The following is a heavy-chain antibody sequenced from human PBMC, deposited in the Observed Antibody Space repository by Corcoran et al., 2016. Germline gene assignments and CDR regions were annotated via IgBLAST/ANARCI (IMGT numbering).Heavy chain of an antibody. CDR3: ARGHRGYSY. J-gene: IGHJ4*02. Sequence: EVQLVESGGGLVQPGGSLRLSCVGSEIIFSNYWMTWVRQAPGKGLEWVANMNQDGSEKSHLDSVRGRFTISRDNAKNSLYLQMNSLRAEDTAMYYCARGHRGYSYWGQGTLVTVSS. CDR2: MNQDGSEK. CDR1: EIIFSNYW. V-gene: IGHV3-7*03. D-gene: IGHD2-15*01.